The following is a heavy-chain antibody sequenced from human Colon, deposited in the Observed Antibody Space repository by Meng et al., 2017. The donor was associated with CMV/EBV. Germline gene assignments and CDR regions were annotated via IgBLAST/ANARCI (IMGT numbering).Heavy chain of an antibody. CDR3: AKSDSSGMYFYCAMDV. V-gene: IGHV3-9*01. J-gene: IGHJ6*02. CDR2: ISGDSGSI. CDR1: GFTFDEYA. Sequence: SLKISCAASGFTFDEYAMHWVREVPGKGLEWVSGISGDSGSIGYADSVKGRFTISRDNAKNSLYLQMNSLRPDDTALYYCAKSDSSGMYFYCAMDVWGQGTTVTVSS. D-gene: IGHD1-26*01.